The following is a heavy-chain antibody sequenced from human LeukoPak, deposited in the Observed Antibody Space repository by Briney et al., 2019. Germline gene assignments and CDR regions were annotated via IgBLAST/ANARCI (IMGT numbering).Heavy chain of an antibody. CDR3: ARDGNFDY. CDR2: INPNSGGT. D-gene: IGHD1-14*01. Sequence: ASVKVSCKAPGYTFTDYYMHWVRQAPGQGLEWMGWINPNSGGTNYVQKFQGRVTMTRDTSISTVYMELTRLRSDDTAFYYCARDGNFDYWGQGTLVTVSS. J-gene: IGHJ4*02. CDR1: GYTFTDYY. V-gene: IGHV1-2*02.